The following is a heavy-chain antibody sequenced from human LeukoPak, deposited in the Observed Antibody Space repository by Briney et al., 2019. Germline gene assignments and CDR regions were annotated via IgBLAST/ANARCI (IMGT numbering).Heavy chain of an antibody. CDR1: GGTFSSYA. CDR3: ARESGDLDYYDSSGYPDC. V-gene: IGHV1-69*05. J-gene: IGHJ4*02. Sequence: SVKVSCKASGGTFSSYAISWVRQAPGQGLEWMGRIIPIFGTANYAQKFQGRVTITTDESTSTAYMELSGLRSEDTAVYYCARESGDLDYYDSSGYPDCWGQGTLVTVSS. CDR2: IIPIFGTA. D-gene: IGHD3-22*01.